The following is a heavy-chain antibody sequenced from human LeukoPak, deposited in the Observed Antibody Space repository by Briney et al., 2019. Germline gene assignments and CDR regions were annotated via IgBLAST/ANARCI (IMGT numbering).Heavy chain of an antibody. D-gene: IGHD6-19*01. Sequence: GGSLRLSCAAFGFTVSSNYMSWVRQAPGKGLEWVSVIFGGGGTYYGDSVRGRFTISRDNAKNSLYLQMNSLRAEDTAVYYCARDDRAAAVAGYDAFDIWGQGTMVTVSS. CDR3: ARDDRAAAVAGYDAFDI. J-gene: IGHJ3*02. V-gene: IGHV3-53*01. CDR2: IFGGGGT. CDR1: GFTVSSNY.